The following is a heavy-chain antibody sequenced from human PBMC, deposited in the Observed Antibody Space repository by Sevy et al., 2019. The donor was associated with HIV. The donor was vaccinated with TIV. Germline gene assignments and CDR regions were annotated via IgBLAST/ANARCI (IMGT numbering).Heavy chain of an antibody. CDR1: GFPFNTYW. CDR3: ARDAAGYYNWFDT. J-gene: IGHJ5*02. D-gene: IGHD3-9*01. V-gene: IGHV3-74*01. Sequence: GGYLRLSCAASGFPFNTYWMHWVRQAPGKGLVWFSRINSDGSSANYADSVKGRFTISRDNAKNTLYLQMNSLRVEDTCGYFCARDAAGYYNWFDTWGQGTLVTVSS. CDR2: INSDGSSA.